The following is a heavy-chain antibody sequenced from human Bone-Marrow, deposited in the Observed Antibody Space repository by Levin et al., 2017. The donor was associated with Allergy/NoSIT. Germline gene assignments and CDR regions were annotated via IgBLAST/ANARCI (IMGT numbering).Heavy chain of an antibody. CDR3: ASGPQIDNAGGWFDP. CDR1: GFIVNDYY. Sequence: GGSLRLSCEVSGFIVNDYYMKWVRQAPGKGPECVSAINSGDRSFYSDSVKGRFTITRENSNNKLYLQMNSLGVEDAAIYYCASGPQIDNAGGWFDPWGHGILVTVTS. J-gene: IGHJ5*02. CDR2: INSGDRS. V-gene: IGHV3-66*01. D-gene: IGHD5-24*01.